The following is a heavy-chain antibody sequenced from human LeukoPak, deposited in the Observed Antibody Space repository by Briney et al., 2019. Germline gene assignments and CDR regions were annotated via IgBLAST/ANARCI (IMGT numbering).Heavy chain of an antibody. CDR1: GFTFDDYG. CDR2: INWNGGST. Sequence: GGSLRLSCAASGFTFDDYGMSWVRQAPGKGLEWVSGINWNGGSTGYADSVKGRFTISRDNAKNSLYPQMNSLRAEDTALYYCARDVGYCSSTSCYNNWFDPWGQGTLVTVSS. CDR3: ARDVGYCSSTSCYNNWFDP. J-gene: IGHJ5*02. V-gene: IGHV3-20*04. D-gene: IGHD2-2*02.